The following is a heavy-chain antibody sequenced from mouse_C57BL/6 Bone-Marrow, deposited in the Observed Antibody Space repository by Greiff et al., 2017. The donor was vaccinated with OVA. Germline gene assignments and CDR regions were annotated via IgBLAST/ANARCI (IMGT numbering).Heavy chain of an antibody. Sequence: QVQLKQPGAELVKPGASVKMSCKASGYTFTSYWITWVKQRPGQGLEWIGDIYPGSGSTNYNEKFKSKATLTVDTSSSTAYMQLSSLTSEDSAVYYCARYGDYYAMDYWGQGTSVTVSS. CDR2: IYPGSGST. D-gene: IGHD1-1*01. V-gene: IGHV1-55*01. CDR3: ARYGDYYAMDY. CDR1: GYTFTSYW. J-gene: IGHJ4*01.